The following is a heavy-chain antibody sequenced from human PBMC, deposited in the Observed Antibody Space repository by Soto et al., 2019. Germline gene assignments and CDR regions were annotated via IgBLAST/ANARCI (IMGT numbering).Heavy chain of an antibody. J-gene: IGHJ4*02. D-gene: IGHD3-16*02. Sequence: SETLSLTCAVYGGSFSGYYWSWIRRPPGKGLEWIGEINHSGRTNYNPSLKSRVTISVDTSKNQFSLKLSSVTAADTAVYYCARGTIIMITFGGVIVPLDDYWGQGTLVTVSS. CDR2: INHSGRT. CDR1: GGSFSGYY. V-gene: IGHV4-34*01. CDR3: ARGTIIMITFGGVIVPLDDY.